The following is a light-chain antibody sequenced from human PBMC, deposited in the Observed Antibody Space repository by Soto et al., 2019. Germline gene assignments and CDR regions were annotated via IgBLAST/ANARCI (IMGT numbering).Light chain of an antibody. Sequence: DIQMTQSPSTLSASVGDRVTITCRASQSISNWLAWYQQKPGKAPKLLIYKTSNLESGVPSRFSGSGSGTEFSLTISSLQPDDFATYYCQQYNSYSTFGQGTKVGIK. V-gene: IGKV1-5*03. CDR1: QSISNW. J-gene: IGKJ1*01. CDR3: QQYNSYST. CDR2: KTS.